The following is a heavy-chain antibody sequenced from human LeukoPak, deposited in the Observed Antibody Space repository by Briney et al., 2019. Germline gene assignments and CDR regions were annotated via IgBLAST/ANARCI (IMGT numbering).Heavy chain of an antibody. D-gene: IGHD6-6*01. CDR1: GGTFSSYA. V-gene: IGHV1-69*05. CDR2: IIPIFGTA. J-gene: IGHJ3*02. CDR3: ARTLSSSTSQGAFDI. Sequence: GASVKVSCKASGGTFSSYAISWVRQAPGQGLEWMGGIIPIFGTANYAQKFQGRVTITTDESMSTAYMELSSLRSEDTAVYYCARTLSSSTSQGAFDIWGQGTMVTVSS.